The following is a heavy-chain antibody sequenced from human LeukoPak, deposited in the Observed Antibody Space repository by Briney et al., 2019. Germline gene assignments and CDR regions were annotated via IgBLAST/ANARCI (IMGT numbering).Heavy chain of an antibody. CDR3: ARHSVLLWFGESLAAFDI. CDR2: IYYSGST. CDR1: GGSISSGNYY. J-gene: IGHJ3*02. D-gene: IGHD3-10*01. V-gene: IGHV4-61*01. Sequence: SETLSLTCTVSGGSISSGNYYWSWIRQPPGKGLEWIGYIYYSGSTNYNPSLKSRVTISVDTSKNQFSLKLSSVTAADTAVYYCARHSVLLWFGESLAAFDIWGQGTMVTVSS.